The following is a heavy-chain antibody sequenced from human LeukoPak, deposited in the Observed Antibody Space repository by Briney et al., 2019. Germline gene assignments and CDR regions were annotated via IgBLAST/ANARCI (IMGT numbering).Heavy chain of an antibody. Sequence: PSETLSPTCTVSGGSINSYYWSWIRQPPGKGLEWIGYIYYSGSTNYNPSLKSRVTISVDTSKNQFSLKLSSVTAADTAVYYCARFAPGQWLVDYWGQGTLVTVSS. CDR1: GGSINSYY. CDR3: ARFAPGQWLVDY. D-gene: IGHD6-19*01. J-gene: IGHJ4*02. CDR2: IYYSGST. V-gene: IGHV4-59*01.